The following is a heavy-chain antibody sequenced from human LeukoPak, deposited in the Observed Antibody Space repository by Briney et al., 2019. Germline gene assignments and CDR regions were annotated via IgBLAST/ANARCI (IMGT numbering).Heavy chain of an antibody. Sequence: SETLSLTCTVSGGSISSSSYYWGWIRQPPGKGLEWIGSIYYSGSTYYNPSLKSRVTISVDTSKNQFSLKLSSVTAADTAVYYCARHGYCGGDCFPTPFDYWGQGTLVTVSS. D-gene: IGHD2-21*02. CDR1: GGSISSSSYY. CDR2: IYYSGST. J-gene: IGHJ4*02. CDR3: ARHGYCGGDCFPTPFDY. V-gene: IGHV4-39*01.